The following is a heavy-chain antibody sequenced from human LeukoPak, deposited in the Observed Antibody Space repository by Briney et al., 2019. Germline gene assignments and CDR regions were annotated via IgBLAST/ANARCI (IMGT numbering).Heavy chain of an antibody. CDR2: IYHSGST. D-gene: IGHD6-13*01. Sequence: SETLSLTCSVSGGSISSSNWWSWVRQPPGKGLEWIGEIYHSGSTNYNPSLKSRVTISVDKSKNQFSLKLSSVTAADTAVYYCARDLVAAAGSHSTGDYYYGMDVWGQGTTVTVSS. J-gene: IGHJ6*02. CDR3: ARDLVAAAGSHSTGDYYYGMDV. V-gene: IGHV4-4*02. CDR1: GGSISSSNW.